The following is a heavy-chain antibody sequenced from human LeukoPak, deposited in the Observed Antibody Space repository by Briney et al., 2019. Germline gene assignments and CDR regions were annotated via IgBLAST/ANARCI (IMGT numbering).Heavy chain of an antibody. J-gene: IGHJ4*02. Sequence: KSSETLSLTCSVSGYSISSAYYWGWIRQPPGKGLEWIATIHYSGSTYYNPSLKSRVTISVDTSKNQFSLKLSSVTAADTAVYYCARGDYDLPIDYWGQGTLVTVSS. CDR2: IHYSGST. V-gene: IGHV4-38-2*02. D-gene: IGHD4-17*01. CDR1: GYSISSAYY. CDR3: ARGDYDLPIDY.